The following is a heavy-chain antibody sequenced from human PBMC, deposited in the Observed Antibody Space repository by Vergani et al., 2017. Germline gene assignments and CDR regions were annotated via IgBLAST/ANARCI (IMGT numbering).Heavy chain of an antibody. V-gene: IGHV3-30*02. J-gene: IGHJ4*02. CDR3: AKDRPDAARWGSGSYQGGFDY. Sequence: QVQLVESGGGVVQPGGSLRLSCPASGFTLGTFGWPWVRQAPAKGLEGVAFLRYDGSNKYYADSVKGRFTISRDNSKNTLYLQMNSLRDEDTAVYYCAKDRPDAARWGSGSYQGGFDYWGQGTLVTVSS. D-gene: IGHD1-26*01. CDR2: LRYDGSNK. CDR1: GFTLGTFG.